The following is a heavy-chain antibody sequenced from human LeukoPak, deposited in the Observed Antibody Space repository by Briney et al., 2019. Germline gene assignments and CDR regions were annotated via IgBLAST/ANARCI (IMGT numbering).Heavy chain of an antibody. D-gene: IGHD6-13*01. Sequence: SETLSLTCTVSGGSISSSSYYWGWIRQPPGKGLEWIGSIYYSGSTYYNPSLKSRVTISVDTSKNQFSLKLSSVTAADTAVYYCARPGYGDAFDIWGQGTMVTVSS. V-gene: IGHV4-39*01. CDR3: ARPGYGDAFDI. CDR2: IYYSGST. J-gene: IGHJ3*02. CDR1: GGSISSSSYY.